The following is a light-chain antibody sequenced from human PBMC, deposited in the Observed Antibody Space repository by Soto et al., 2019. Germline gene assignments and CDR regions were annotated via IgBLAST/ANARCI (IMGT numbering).Light chain of an antibody. CDR2: GAS. Sequence: AIQMTQSPSSLSASVGDRVTITCRASQDIRKDLAWYQQKPGKDPQILIYGASTLQTGVASRFSGSGSATDFTLTISSLQPEDSAADYCLQDYNYPFTFGHGTKLDSK. V-gene: IGKV1-6*01. J-gene: IGKJ2*01. CDR1: QDIRKD. CDR3: LQDYNYPFT.